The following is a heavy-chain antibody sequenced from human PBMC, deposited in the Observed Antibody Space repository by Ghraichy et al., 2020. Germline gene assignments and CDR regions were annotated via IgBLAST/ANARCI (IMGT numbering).Heavy chain of an antibody. D-gene: IGHD3-22*01. CDR1: GYTFTSYG. CDR2: ISAYNGNT. Sequence: ASVKVSCKASGYTFTSYGISWVRQAPGQGLEWMGWISAYNGNTNYAQKLQGRVTMTTDTSTSTAYMELRSLRSDDTAVYYCARVRDYYDSSGYPAFDIWGQGTMVTVSS. CDR3: ARVRDYYDSSGYPAFDI. J-gene: IGHJ3*02. V-gene: IGHV1-18*04.